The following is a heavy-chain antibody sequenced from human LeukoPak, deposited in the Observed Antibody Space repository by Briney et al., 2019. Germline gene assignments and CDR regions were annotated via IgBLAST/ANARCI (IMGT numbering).Heavy chain of an antibody. Sequence: KPSETLSLTCTVSGGSSSSSSYYWGWIRQPPGKGLEWIGSIYYSGSTYYNPSLKSRVTISVDTSKNQFSLKLSSVTAADTAVYYCARLGGYFDWNFDYWGQGTLVTVSS. CDR2: IYYSGST. D-gene: IGHD3-9*01. J-gene: IGHJ4*02. CDR3: ARLGGYFDWNFDY. V-gene: IGHV4-39*01. CDR1: GGSSSSSSYY.